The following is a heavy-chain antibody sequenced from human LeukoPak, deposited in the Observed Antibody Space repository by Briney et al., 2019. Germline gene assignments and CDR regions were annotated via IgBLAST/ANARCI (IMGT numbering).Heavy chain of an antibody. CDR2: INHSGST. D-gene: IGHD6-6*01. CDR1: GASMTSYY. CDR3: AKLYSSSSRDAFDV. V-gene: IGHV4-34*01. J-gene: IGHJ3*01. Sequence: SSETLSLTCTVSGASMTSYYWTWIRQPPGKGLEWIGEINHSGSTNYNVSLESRVTMSVDTSKNQFTLKLNSVTAADTAVYYCAKLYSSSSRDAFDVWGPGTMVTVSS.